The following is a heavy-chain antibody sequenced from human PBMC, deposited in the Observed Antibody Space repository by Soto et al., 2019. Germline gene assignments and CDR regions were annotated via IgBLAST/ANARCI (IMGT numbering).Heavy chain of an antibody. D-gene: IGHD2-2*01. CDR2: IYTSGST. CDR3: ARACSSNSCYDVFDY. CDR1: GGSISSYY. V-gene: IGHV4-4*07. Sequence: SETLSLTCTVSGGSISSYYWSWIRQPAGKGLEWIVSIYTSGSTNYNPALKSRVTMSVDTSKNQFSLKLSSVTAADTAVYYCARACSSNSCYDVFDYWGQGTLVTVSS. J-gene: IGHJ4*02.